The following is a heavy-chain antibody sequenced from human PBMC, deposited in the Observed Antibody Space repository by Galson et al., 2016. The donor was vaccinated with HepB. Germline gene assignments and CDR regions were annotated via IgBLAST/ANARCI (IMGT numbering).Heavy chain of an antibody. CDR3: AGEDTDMVRADY. CDR1: GGSLSDYY. D-gene: IGHD5-18*01. V-gene: IGHV4-34*01. J-gene: IGHJ4*02. Sequence: SETLSLTCAVYGGSLSDYYWSWIRQPPGRGLEWIGEINHSGSTNYNPSLESRITISVDTSKNQFSLKLTSVTAADTAVYYCAGEDTDMVRADYWGQGTLVTVSS. CDR2: INHSGST.